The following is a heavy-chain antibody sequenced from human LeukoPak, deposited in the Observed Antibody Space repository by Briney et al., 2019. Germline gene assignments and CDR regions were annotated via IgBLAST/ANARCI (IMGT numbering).Heavy chain of an antibody. D-gene: IGHD3-22*01. V-gene: IGHV4-30-2*01. CDR2: IYHSGST. CDR1: GGSISSGGYY. Sequence: SETPSLTCTVSGGSISSGGYYWSWIRQPPGKGLEWIGYIYHSGSTYYNPSLKSRVTISVDRSKNQFSLKLSSVTAADTAVYYCARASSGDAFDIWGQGTMVTVSS. J-gene: IGHJ3*02. CDR3: ARASSGDAFDI.